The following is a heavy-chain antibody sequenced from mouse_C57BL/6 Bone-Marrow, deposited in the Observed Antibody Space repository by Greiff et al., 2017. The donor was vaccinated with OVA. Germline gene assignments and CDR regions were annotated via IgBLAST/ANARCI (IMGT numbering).Heavy chain of an antibody. J-gene: IGHJ1*03. Sequence: EVQGVESGGGLVQPGGSLKLSCAASGFTFSDYGMAWVRQAPRNGPEWVAFISNLAYSIYYADTVTGRFTISRENAKNTLYLEMSSLRSEDTAMYYCARRGYGSSYWYFDVWGTGTTVTVSS. CDR1: GFTFSDYG. V-gene: IGHV5-15*01. D-gene: IGHD1-1*01. CDR2: ISNLAYSI. CDR3: ARRGYGSSYWYFDV.